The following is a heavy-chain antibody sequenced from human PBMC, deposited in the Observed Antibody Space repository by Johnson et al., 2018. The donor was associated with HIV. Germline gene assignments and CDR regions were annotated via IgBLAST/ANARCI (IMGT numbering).Heavy chain of an antibody. J-gene: IGHJ3*02. CDR3: AKATPGIAAAGPTHPSAFDI. D-gene: IGHD6-13*01. V-gene: IGHV3-30*18. CDR1: GLTFSSYG. Sequence: QVQLVESGGGVVQPGRSLRLSCADSGLTFSSYGMNWVRQAPGKGLEWLAAISFDGSKKNYADSVKGRFTISRDNSNNMLYLQMDSLRAEDTAAYYCAKATPGIAAAGPTHPSAFDIWGQGTMVTVSS. CDR2: ISFDGSKK.